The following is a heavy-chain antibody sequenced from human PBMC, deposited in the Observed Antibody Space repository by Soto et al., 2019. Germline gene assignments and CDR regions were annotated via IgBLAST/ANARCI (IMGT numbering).Heavy chain of an antibody. V-gene: IGHV3-7*01. CDR1: GFTFSSYW. CDR3: GRDRGSGWYAGGFDY. J-gene: IGHJ4*02. CDR2: IKQDGSEK. D-gene: IGHD6-19*01. Sequence: GGSLRLSCAASGFTFSSYWMSWVRQAPGKGLEWVANIKQDGSEKYYVDSVKGRFTISRDNAKNSLYLQMNSLRAEDTALYYCGRDRGSGWYAGGFDYWGQGTLVTVSS.